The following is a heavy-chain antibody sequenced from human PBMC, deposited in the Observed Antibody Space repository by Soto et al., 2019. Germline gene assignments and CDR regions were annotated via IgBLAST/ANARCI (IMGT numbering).Heavy chain of an antibody. Sequence: PSPTLSLPCAICGDSVSNNGATWNWIRQSPSRGLGWLGRAYYRSRWQYDYAPSVRSRITINPDTSKNQFSLHLSSVTPEDTAVYYCARDPPDFNSGFDSWGQGSLVTVSS. CDR2: AYYRSRWQY. J-gene: IGHJ4*02. CDR3: ARDPPDFNSGFDS. V-gene: IGHV6-1*01. D-gene: IGHD1-26*01. CDR1: GDSVSNNGAT.